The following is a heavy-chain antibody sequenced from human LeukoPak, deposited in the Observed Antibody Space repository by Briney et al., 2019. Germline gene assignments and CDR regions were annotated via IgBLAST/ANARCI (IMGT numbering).Heavy chain of an antibody. CDR2: INHSGST. CDR1: GGSISSYY. D-gene: IGHD1-26*01. J-gene: IGHJ5*02. V-gene: IGHV4-34*01. Sequence: SETLSLTCTVSGGSISSYYWSWIRQPPGKGLEWIGEINHSGSTNYNPSLKSRVTISVDTSKNQFSLKLSSVTAADTAVYYCARCRGSYSSSWFDPWGQGTLVTVSS. CDR3: ARCRGSYSSSWFDP.